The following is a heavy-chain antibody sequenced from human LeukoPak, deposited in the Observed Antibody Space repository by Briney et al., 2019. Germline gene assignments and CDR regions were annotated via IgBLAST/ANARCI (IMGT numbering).Heavy chain of an antibody. V-gene: IGHV4-59*12. D-gene: IGHD2-21*02. J-gene: IGHJ6*02. CDR3: ARGGDSRGMDV. Sequence: RASETLSLTCTVSGGSISSYYWSWIRQPPGKGLEWIGYIYYSGSTNYNPSLKSRVTISVDTSQNQFSLKLNSVTAADTAVYYCARGGDSRGMDVWGQGTTVTVSS. CDR2: IYYSGST. CDR1: GGSISSYY.